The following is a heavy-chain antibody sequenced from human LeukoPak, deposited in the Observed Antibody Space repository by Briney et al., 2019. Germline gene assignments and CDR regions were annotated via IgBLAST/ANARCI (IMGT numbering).Heavy chain of an antibody. D-gene: IGHD2-8*01. J-gene: IGHJ3*02. V-gene: IGHV1-2*02. CDR1: GYTFTGYY. CDR2: INPNSGGT. CDR3: ARASGLMVYAIPEAHDAFDI. Sequence: ASVKVSCKASGYTFTGYYMHWVRQAPGQGLEWMGWINPNSGGTNYAQKFQGRVTMTRDPSISTAYMELSRLSCDDTAVYYCARASGLMVYAIPEAHDAFDIWGQGTMVTVSS.